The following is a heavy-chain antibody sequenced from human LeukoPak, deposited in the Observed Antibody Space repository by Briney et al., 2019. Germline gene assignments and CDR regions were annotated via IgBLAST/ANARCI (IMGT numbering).Heavy chain of an antibody. Sequence: SETLSLTCAVYGGSFSGYYWSWIRQPPGKGLEWIGEINHSGSTNYNPSLKSRVTISVDTSKNQFSLKLSSVTAADTAVYYCARARITMVRGAPYYYYGMDVWGQGTTVTVSS. CDR1: GGSFSGYY. J-gene: IGHJ6*02. D-gene: IGHD3-10*01. CDR2: INHSGST. V-gene: IGHV4-34*01. CDR3: ARARITMVRGAPYYYYGMDV.